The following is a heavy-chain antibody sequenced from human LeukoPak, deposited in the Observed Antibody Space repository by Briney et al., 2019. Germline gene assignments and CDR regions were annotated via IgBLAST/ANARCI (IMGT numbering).Heavy chain of an antibody. D-gene: IGHD3-22*01. CDR3: ARGVRYDSSGYPAAGRY. J-gene: IGHJ4*02. CDR2: INSDGRTT. Sequence: GGSLRLSCAASGFTFSDYSMNWVRQAPGKGLEDLSYINSDGRTTWYADSVKGRFTAPRDNAKNSLYLQMNSLRAEDTAVYYCARGVRYDSSGYPAAGRYWGQGTLVTVSS. CDR1: GFTFSDYS. V-gene: IGHV3-48*04.